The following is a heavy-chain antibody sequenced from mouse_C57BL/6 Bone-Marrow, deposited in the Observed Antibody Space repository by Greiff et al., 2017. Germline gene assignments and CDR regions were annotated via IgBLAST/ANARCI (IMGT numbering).Heavy chain of an antibody. J-gene: IGHJ1*03. Sequence: VQLKESGAELVRPGASVKLSCTASGFNIKDYYMHWVKQRPEQGLEWIGRIGPEDGDTEYAPKFQGKATMTADTSSNTAYLQLSSLTSEDTAVYYCATSLIYYDYDDPVWGTGTTVTVSS. D-gene: IGHD2-4*01. V-gene: IGHV14-1*01. CDR1: GFNIKDYY. CDR2: IGPEDGDT. CDR3: ATSLIYYDYDDPV.